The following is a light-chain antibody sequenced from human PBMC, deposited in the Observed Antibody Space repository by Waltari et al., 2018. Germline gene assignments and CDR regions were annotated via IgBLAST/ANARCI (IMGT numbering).Light chain of an antibody. Sequence: GRPRQDITNALAWYQPKLGGAPKLLIYATSKLEGGVPARFSGRGSGTTYTLTIDSLQSDDSASYFCQQYFSVPLTFGGGSKIEI. CDR1: QDITNA. CDR2: ATS. J-gene: IGKJ4*01. CDR3: QQYFSVPLT. V-gene: IGKV1-NL1*01.